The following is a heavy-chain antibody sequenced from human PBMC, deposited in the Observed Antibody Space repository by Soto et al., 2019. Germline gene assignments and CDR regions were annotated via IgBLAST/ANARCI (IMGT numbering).Heavy chain of an antibody. CDR2: IYSGGST. J-gene: IGHJ4*02. CDR1: GFTVSNNY. CDR3: AREEGYYLDY. V-gene: IGHV3-53*01. Sequence: EVQLVESGGGLIQPGGSLRLSCAASGFTVSNNYMSWVRQAPGKGLEWVSVIYSGGSTYYADSVKGRFTIYRDNSKNKLYLQMSSLRGEDTAVYYCAREEGYYLDYWGQGTLVTGSS.